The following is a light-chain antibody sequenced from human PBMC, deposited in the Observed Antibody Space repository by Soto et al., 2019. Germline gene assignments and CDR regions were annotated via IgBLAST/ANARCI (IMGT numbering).Light chain of an antibody. CDR3: QQSHCTPWT. V-gene: IGKV1-39*01. CDR1: QTITTY. CDR2: GAS. Sequence: DIQMTQSPSSLSASVGDRVTITCRASQTITTYLNWYQQKPGKAPKLLIYGASSLQSGVPSRFTGSVSGTDFTLTISSLQPEDFATYHCQQSHCTPWTFGQGTKVEIK. J-gene: IGKJ1*01.